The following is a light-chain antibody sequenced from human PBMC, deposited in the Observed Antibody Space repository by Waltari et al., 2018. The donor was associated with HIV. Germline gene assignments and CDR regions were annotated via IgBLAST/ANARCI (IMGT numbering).Light chain of an antibody. CDR2: KDN. J-gene: IGLJ3*02. CDR3: QSPDSSGSYEV. Sequence: SYELTQPPSVSVSPGQTARITCSGDALPKQYAYWYQQKPGQAPVVVIYKDNERPSGIPERFSGSSSGTTVTLTIRGVQAEDEADYYCQSPDSSGSYEVFGGGTRLTVL. CDR1: ALPKQY. V-gene: IGLV3-25*03.